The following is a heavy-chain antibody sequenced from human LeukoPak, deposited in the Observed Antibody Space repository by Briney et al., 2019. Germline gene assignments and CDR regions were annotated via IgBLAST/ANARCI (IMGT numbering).Heavy chain of an antibody. CDR3: ARHYKTDDAFDI. D-gene: IGHD3-10*01. Sequence: SETLSLTCTVSGGSISSYCWSWIRQPPGKGLEWIGYIYYSGSTNYNPSLKSRVTISVDTSKNQFSLKLSSVTAADTAVYYCARHYKTDDAFDIWGQGTMVTVSS. J-gene: IGHJ3*02. CDR1: GGSISSYC. V-gene: IGHV4-59*08. CDR2: IYYSGST.